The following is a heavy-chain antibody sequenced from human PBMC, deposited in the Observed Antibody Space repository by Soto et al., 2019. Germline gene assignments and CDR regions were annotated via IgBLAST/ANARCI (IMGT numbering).Heavy chain of an antibody. CDR2: IHYSGTT. Sequence: SETLSLTCTVSGTSISSYYWSWIRQPPGKGLEWIANIHYSGTTNYNPSLASRVTLSVDTSKNQFYLRLSSVTAADTAVYYCARVGSSGWSPDYWGQGTLVTVSS. J-gene: IGHJ4*02. CDR1: GTSISSYY. CDR3: ARVGSSGWSPDY. V-gene: IGHV4-59*01. D-gene: IGHD6-19*01.